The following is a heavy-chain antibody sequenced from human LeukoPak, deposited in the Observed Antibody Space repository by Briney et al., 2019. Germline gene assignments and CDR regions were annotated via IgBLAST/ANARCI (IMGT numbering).Heavy chain of an antibody. J-gene: IGHJ6*03. CDR2: INPNSGGT. CDR1: GYTFTSYY. Sequence: ASVKVSCKASGYTFTSYYMHWVRQAPGQGLEWMGWINPNSGGTNYAQKFQGRVTMTRDTSISTAYMELSRLRSDDTAVYYCARDPKDGYNANYYYYMDVWGKGTTVTVSS. CDR3: ARDPKDGYNANYYYYMDV. V-gene: IGHV1-2*02. D-gene: IGHD5-24*01.